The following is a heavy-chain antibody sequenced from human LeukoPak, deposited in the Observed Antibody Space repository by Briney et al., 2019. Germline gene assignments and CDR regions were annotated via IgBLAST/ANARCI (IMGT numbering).Heavy chain of an antibody. D-gene: IGHD4-17*01. CDR3: ARVEETVTGYYYYMDV. CDR2: MNPNSGNT. Sequence: ASVKVSCKASGYTFISYDINWVRQATGQGLEWMGWMNPNSGNTGYAQKFQGRVTMTRNTSISTAYMELSSLRSEDTAVYYCARVEETVTGYYYYMDVWGKGTTVTVSS. J-gene: IGHJ6*03. CDR1: GYTFISYD. V-gene: IGHV1-8*01.